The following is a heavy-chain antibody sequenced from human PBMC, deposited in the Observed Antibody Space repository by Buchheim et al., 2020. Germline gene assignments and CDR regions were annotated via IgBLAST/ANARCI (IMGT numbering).Heavy chain of an antibody. Sequence: QVQLQQWGAGLLKPSETLSLTCAVYGGSFSGYYWSWIRQPPGKGLEWIGEINHSGSTNYNPSLKSRVTISVDTSKNQFSLKLSSMTAADTAVYYCATGYYDFWSGWVWFDPWGQGTL. V-gene: IGHV4-34*01. CDR2: INHSGST. CDR1: GGSFSGYY. CDR3: ATGYYDFWSGWVWFDP. J-gene: IGHJ5*02. D-gene: IGHD3-3*01.